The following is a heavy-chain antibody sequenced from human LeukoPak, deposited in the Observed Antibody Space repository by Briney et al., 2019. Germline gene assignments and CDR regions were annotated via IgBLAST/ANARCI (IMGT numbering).Heavy chain of an antibody. CDR2: INHSGST. D-gene: IGHD3-10*01. Sequence: SETLSLTCAVYGGSFSGYYWSWIRQPPGKGLEWIGEINHSGSTNYNPSLKSRVTISVDTSKNQFSLKLSSVTAADTAVYYRARGPRGSGTPYYGMDVWGKGTTVTVSS. V-gene: IGHV4-34*01. CDR1: GGSFSGYY. CDR3: ARGPRGSGTPYYGMDV. J-gene: IGHJ6*04.